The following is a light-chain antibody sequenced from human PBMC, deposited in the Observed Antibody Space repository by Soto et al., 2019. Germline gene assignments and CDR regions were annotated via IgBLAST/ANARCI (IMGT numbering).Light chain of an antibody. V-gene: IGKV1-39*01. CDR1: QFIFSF. J-gene: IGKJ1*01. Sequence: DIQMTQSPSSLSASVGDRVTITCRASQFIFSFLNWYQQKPGKAPKLLIYAVSSLPSGIPSRFSGSGSGTDFTLTISSLQPEDFATYYCQQSYSTPWTIGQGTKVEIK. CDR3: QQSYSTPWT. CDR2: AVS.